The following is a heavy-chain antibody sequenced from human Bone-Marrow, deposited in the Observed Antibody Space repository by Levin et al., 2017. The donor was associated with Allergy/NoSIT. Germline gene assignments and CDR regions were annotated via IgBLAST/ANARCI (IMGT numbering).Heavy chain of an antibody. J-gene: IGHJ4*02. Sequence: GGSLRLSCAGSGFSFSIYSMSWVRQAPGKGLEWVSSIRGNSSYMFYRGSVKGRFTISRDNAKNALYLQMNSLRTDDTGVYYCVREYGKHWGQGTLVTVSS. CDR2: IRGNSSYM. CDR3: VREYGKH. CDR1: GFSFSIYS. V-gene: IGHV3-21*01. D-gene: IGHD2-8*01.